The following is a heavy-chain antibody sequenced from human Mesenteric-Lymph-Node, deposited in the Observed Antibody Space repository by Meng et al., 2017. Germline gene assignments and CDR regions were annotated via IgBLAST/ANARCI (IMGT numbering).Heavy chain of an antibody. CDR2: IYYSGST. Sequence: QGQLQESGPGLVQPSQPLSLTCTVSGGSISSGGYYWSWIRQHPGKGLEWIGYIYYSGSTYYNPSLKSLVTISVDTSKNQFSLKLSSVTAADTAVYYCARTTIFGVVMTFDYWGQGTLVTVSS. V-gene: IGHV4-31*01. J-gene: IGHJ4*02. CDR3: ARTTIFGVVMTFDY. D-gene: IGHD3-3*01. CDR1: GGSISSGGYY.